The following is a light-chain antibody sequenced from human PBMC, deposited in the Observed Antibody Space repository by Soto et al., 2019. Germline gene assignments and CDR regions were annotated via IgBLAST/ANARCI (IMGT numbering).Light chain of an antibody. V-gene: IGLV1-51*02. CDR1: SSNIGNKY. J-gene: IGLJ1*01. CDR2: END. CDR3: GTWDSGLSVYV. Sequence: QTVVTQPPSVSAAPGQKVTISCSGSSSNIGNKYVSWYQQLPGTAPKLLIHENDKRPSGIPDRFSGSKSGTSATLGITGLQTGDEADYYCGTWDSGLSVYVFGTGTKLIVL.